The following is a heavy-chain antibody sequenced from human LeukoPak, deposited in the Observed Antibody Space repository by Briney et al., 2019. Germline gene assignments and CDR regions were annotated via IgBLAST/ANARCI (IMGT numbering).Heavy chain of an antibody. CDR3: AKARALGGATTGVDY. J-gene: IGHJ4*02. CDR2: VSDDGRSY. D-gene: IGHD1-26*01. Sequence: GRSLRLSCAASRFSFSNYGMYWVRQAPGKGLEWVASVSDDGRSYYYADSVKGRFTVSRDNSKTTVYLQVNSLRTDDTALYYCAKARALGGATTGVDYWGQGTLVTVSS. V-gene: IGHV3-30*18. CDR1: RFSFSNYG.